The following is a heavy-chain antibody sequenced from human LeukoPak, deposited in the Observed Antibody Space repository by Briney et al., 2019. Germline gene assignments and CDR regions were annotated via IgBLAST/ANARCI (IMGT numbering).Heavy chain of an antibody. D-gene: IGHD2-2*01. V-gene: IGHV4-39*01. CDR3: ARGGYCSSTSCFWIWFDP. CDR1: GGSINSSSYY. J-gene: IGHJ5*02. Sequence: SETLSLTCTVSGGSINSSSYYWGWIRQPPGKGLEWIGNIYYSGSTYYNPSLKSRVTISVDTSKNQFSLKLSSVTAADTAVYYCARGGYCSSTSCFWIWFDPWGQGTLVTVSS. CDR2: IYYSGST.